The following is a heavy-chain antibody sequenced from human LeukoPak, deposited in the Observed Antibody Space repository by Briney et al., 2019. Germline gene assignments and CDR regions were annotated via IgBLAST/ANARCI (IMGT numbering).Heavy chain of an antibody. J-gene: IGHJ4*02. CDR2: IYWNDEK. CDR1: GFSLTTHGVG. Sequence: SGPTLVKPTQTLTLTCTFSGFSLTTHGVGVGWVRQPPGKALEWLALIYWNDEKRYSPSLKSRLTITRDTSKNQVVLTMTNVDAVDTGTCYCVHRYTVVLSEYFDYWGQGTLVTVSS. D-gene: IGHD3-16*01. CDR3: VHRYTVVLSEYFDY. V-gene: IGHV2-5*01.